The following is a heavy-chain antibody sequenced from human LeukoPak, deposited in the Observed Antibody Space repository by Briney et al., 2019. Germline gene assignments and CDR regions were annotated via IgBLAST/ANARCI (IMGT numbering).Heavy chain of an antibody. CDR3: AKDPRHYYDSSGYSYFDY. CDR2: ISGSGGST. CDR1: GFTFSSYA. Sequence: GGSLRLSCAASGFTFSSYAMSWVRQAPGKGLEWGSAISGSGGSTYYADSVKGRCTISRDNSKNTLYLQMKTLRAEDTAVYYCAKDPRHYYDSSGYSYFDYWGQGTLVTVSS. J-gene: IGHJ4*02. D-gene: IGHD3-22*01. V-gene: IGHV3-23*01.